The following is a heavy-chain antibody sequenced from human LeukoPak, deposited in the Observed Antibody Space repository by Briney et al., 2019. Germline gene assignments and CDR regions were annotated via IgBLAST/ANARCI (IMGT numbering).Heavy chain of an antibody. V-gene: IGHV3-30*18. D-gene: IGHD1-26*01. CDR2: ISYDGSNK. CDR3: AKSIRVGAFDY. Sequence: GGSLRLSCAASGFTFSSYGMHWVRQAPGKGLEWVAVISYDGSNKYYADSVKGRFTISRDNSKNTLYLQMNSLRAEDTAVYYCAKSIRVGAFDYWGQGTLVTVSS. J-gene: IGHJ4*02. CDR1: GFTFSSYG.